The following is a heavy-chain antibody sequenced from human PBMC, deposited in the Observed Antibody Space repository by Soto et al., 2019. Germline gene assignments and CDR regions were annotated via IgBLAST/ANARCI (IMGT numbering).Heavy chain of an antibody. D-gene: IGHD2-2*01. CDR2: IIPIFGTA. CDR3: ARHVPAAGYYYGMDV. V-gene: IGHV1-69*12. J-gene: IGHJ6*02. Sequence: QVQLVQSGAEVKKPGSSVKVSCKASGGTFSSYAISWVRQAPGQGLEWMGGIIPIFGTANYAQKFQVRVTITADESTNTAYMELSSLRSDDTAVYYCARHVPAAGYYYGMDVWGQGTTVTVSS. CDR1: GGTFSSYA.